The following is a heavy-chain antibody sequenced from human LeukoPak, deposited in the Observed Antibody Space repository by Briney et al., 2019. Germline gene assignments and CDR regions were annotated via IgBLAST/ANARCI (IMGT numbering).Heavy chain of an antibody. V-gene: IGHV3-23*01. D-gene: IGHD2-15*01. CDR2: ISGSGGST. Sequence: ETLSLTCAVYGGSFSGYYWSWVRQAPGKGLEWVSAISGSGGSTYYADSVKGRFTISRDNSKNTLYLQMNSLRAEDTAVYYCAKDVDCSGGSCYPLSYFDYWGQGTLVTVSS. J-gene: IGHJ4*02. CDR3: AKDVDCSGGSCYPLSYFDY. CDR1: GGSFSGYY.